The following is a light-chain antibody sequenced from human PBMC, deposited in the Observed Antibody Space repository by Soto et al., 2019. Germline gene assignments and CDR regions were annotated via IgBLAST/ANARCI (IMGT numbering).Light chain of an antibody. V-gene: IGLV1-40*01. CDR2: DVT. J-gene: IGLJ1*01. CDR1: NSNIGAGYD. Sequence: QSVLTQTPSVSGAPGQSVTMSCGGSNSNIGAGYDVHWYKQVPGTAPKLMIYDVTKRPSGVPDRFSGSKSANTASLTISGLQAEDEADYYCCSYAGSYTFVFGTGTKVTVL. CDR3: CSYAGSYTFV.